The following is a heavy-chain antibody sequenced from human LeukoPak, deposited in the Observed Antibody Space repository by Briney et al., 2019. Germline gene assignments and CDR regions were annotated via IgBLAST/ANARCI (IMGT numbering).Heavy chain of an antibody. D-gene: IGHD3-22*01. CDR1: GFTFSRHW. CDR3: ARERGYYDSSGYGDDY. J-gene: IGHJ4*02. Sequence: GGSLRLSCAASGFTFSRHWMNWVRQAPGKGLEWVANINQDGSEKYYVDSVKGRFTISRDNARNSLYLQMNSLRAEDTAVYYCARERGYYDSSGYGDDYWGQGTLVTVSS. V-gene: IGHV3-7*01. CDR2: INQDGSEK.